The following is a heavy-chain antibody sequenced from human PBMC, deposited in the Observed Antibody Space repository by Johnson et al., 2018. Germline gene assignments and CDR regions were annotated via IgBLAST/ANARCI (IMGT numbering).Heavy chain of an antibody. CDR3: ARVDYYGWPFDI. D-gene: IGHD1-26*01. J-gene: IGHJ3*02. V-gene: IGHV3-74*02. CDR1: GFTFSSYY. Sequence: EVQLVESGGGLVQPGGSLRLSCAASGFTFSSYYMHWVRQAPGKGLVWVSRIHSGGSTTYADSVKGRLTISRDNAKNTLYLQMNSLRAEDTAVYYCARVDYYGWPFDIWGQGTMVTVSS. CDR2: IHSGGST.